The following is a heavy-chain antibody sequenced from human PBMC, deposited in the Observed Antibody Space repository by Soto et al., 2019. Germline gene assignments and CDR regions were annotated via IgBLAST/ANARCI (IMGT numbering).Heavy chain of an antibody. CDR1: GGSISSYY. V-gene: IGHV4-59*01. J-gene: IGHJ6*02. D-gene: IGHD3-16*01. CDR3: ARAPDHVYYYYGMDV. Sequence: PSETLSLTCTVSGGSISSYYWSWIRQPPGKGLEWIGYIYYSGSTNYNPSLKSRVTISVDTSKNQFSLKLSSVTAADTAVYYCARAPDHVYYYYGMDVWGQGTTVTVSS. CDR2: IYYSGST.